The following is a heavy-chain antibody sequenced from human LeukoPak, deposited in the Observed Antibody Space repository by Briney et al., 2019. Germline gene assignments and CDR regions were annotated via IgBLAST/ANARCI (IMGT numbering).Heavy chain of an antibody. CDR2: IYYSGST. V-gene: IGHV4-59*12. Sequence: NPSETLSLTCTVSGGSIRNYYWSWFRQPPGKGLEWIGYIYYSGSTNYSPSLKSRVTISVDTSKNQFSLKLSSVTAADTAVYYCARVAAKSGYSYDYWGQGTLVTVSS. D-gene: IGHD3-3*01. CDR1: GGSIRNYY. J-gene: IGHJ4*02. CDR3: ARVAAKSGYSYDY.